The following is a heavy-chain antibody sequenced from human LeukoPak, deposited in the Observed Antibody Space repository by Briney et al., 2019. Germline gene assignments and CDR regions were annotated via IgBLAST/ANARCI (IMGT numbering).Heavy chain of an antibody. CDR1: GGSISSSSYY. Sequence: SETLSLTCTVSGGSISSSSYYWSWIRQPPGKGLEWIGYIYYSGSTNYKPSLKSRVTISVETSKNQFSLKLRSVTAADTAVYYYARVTGYMIEDYFDYWGQGTLVTVSS. CDR3: ARVTGYMIEDYFDY. V-gene: IGHV4-61*01. J-gene: IGHJ4*02. D-gene: IGHD3-22*01. CDR2: IYYSGST.